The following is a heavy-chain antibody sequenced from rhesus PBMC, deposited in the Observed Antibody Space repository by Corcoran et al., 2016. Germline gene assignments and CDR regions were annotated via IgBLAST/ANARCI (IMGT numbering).Heavy chain of an antibody. Sequence: QGQLQESGPGLVKPSETLSRTCAVSGGSISDDCYWIWIRQPPGKGLEWIGYISGEGGATNYNPSLKNRDTISIDTYNNQVSLRLSSVTAADTAVDYCARGSGSYYNAEYFEFWGQGALVTVSS. J-gene: IGHJ1*01. CDR3: ARGSGSYYNAEYFEF. V-gene: IGHV4-106*01. D-gene: IGHD3-16*01. CDR1: GGSISDDCY. CDR2: ISGEGGAT.